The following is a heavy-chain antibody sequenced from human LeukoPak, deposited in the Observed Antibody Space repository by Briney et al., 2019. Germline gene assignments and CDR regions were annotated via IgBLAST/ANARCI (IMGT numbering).Heavy chain of an antibody. D-gene: IGHD1-26*01. CDR1: GYTFIDYY. J-gene: IGHJ3*02. CDR2: ISPNSVEK. V-gene: IGHV1-2*02. CDR3: ARKRGVGVGRKAFDI. Sequence: ASVKVSSKASGYTFIDYYMHWVRQAPAQGLEWMGWISPNSVEKVYAQKFQGRVTMTRDTSISTAYMELSRLRSDDTAVYYCARKRGVGVGRKAFDIWGQGTMVTVSS.